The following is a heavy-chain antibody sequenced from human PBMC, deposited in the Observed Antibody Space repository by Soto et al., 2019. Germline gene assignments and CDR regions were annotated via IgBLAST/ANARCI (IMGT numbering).Heavy chain of an antibody. Sequence: SVKVSCKASGGTFSSYAISWVRQAPGQGLEWMGGIIPIFGTANYAQKFQGRVTITADESTSTAYMELSSLRSEDMTVYYCASPLYCTNGVCPSYFDYWGQGTLVTVSS. CDR3: ASPLYCTNGVCPSYFDY. J-gene: IGHJ4*02. D-gene: IGHD2-8*01. CDR2: IIPIFGTA. V-gene: IGHV1-69*13. CDR1: GGTFSSYA.